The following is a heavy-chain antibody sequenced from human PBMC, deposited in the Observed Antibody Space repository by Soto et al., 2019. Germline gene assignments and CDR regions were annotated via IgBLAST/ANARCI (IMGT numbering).Heavy chain of an antibody. CDR3: AKDRCGRTCFSDFDI. V-gene: IGHV3-23*01. CDR1: GFNFNNYA. D-gene: IGHD2-15*01. CDR2: IDGGDGSRT. J-gene: IGHJ4*02. Sequence: GGSLRLSCAVSGFNFNNYAMNWFRQAPGEGLEWVSGIDGGDGSRTFYADSVKGRFTVSRDNSRNTLFLQMNSLRAEDTAVYYCAKDRCGRTCFSDFDILGQGTLVTVSS.